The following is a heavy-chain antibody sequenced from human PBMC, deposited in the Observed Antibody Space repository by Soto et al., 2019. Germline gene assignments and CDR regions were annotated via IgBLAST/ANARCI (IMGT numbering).Heavy chain of an antibody. CDR2: FDPEDGET. V-gene: IGHV1-24*01. CDR1: GYTLTELS. Sequence: ASVKVSCKVSGYTLTELSMHWVRQAPGKGLEWMGGFDPEDGETIYAQKFQGRVTMTEDTSTDTAYMELSSLRSEDTAVYYCATAADYYYGMDVWGQGTTVTVSS. CDR3: ATAADYYYGMDV. D-gene: IGHD6-25*01. J-gene: IGHJ6*02.